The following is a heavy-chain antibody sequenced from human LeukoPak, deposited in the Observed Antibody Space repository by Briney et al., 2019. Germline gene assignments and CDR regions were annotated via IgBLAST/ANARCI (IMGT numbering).Heavy chain of an antibody. Sequence: TLSLTCVVSGGSISSDNSYWSWIRHPAGKGLEWIGRIYTSGSTNYNPSLKSRVTISVDTSKNQFSLRLSSVAAADTAVYYCARGILYGSGYYFYYMDVWGKGTTVTVSS. CDR1: GGSISSDNSY. J-gene: IGHJ6*03. CDR2: IYTSGST. D-gene: IGHD3-10*01. CDR3: ARGILYGSGYYFYYMDV. V-gene: IGHV4-61*02.